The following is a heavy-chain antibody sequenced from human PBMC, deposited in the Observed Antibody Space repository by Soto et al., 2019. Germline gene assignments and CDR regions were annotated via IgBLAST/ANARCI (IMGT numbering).Heavy chain of an antibody. D-gene: IGHD4-4*01. V-gene: IGHV3-7*03. Sequence: GGSRRLSWAASGFSFSWYWMSGVRQAPGKGPEWVANIKEDGTEQHYVDSVKGRFTISRDNSENSLFLQMNNLRAEGSAIYYCAITTSTVSYWFDPWGPGTQVTVSS. J-gene: IGHJ5*02. CDR3: AITTSTVSYWFDP. CDR2: IKEDGTEQ. CDR1: GFSFSWYW.